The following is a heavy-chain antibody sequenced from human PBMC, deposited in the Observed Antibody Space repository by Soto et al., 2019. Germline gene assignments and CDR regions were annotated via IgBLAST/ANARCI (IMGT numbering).Heavy chain of an antibody. CDR3: ARAYYDIFTYYYNWFDP. Sequence: SETLSLTCTVSGGSISSYYWSWIRQPPGKGLEWIGYIYYSGSAGYNPSLKSRVTMSTDTSKNQFSLKLSSVTAAGTAVYYCARAYYDIFTYYYNWFDPWGQGTLVTVSS. J-gene: IGHJ5*02. CDR2: IYYSGSA. CDR1: GGSISSYY. V-gene: IGHV4-59*08. D-gene: IGHD3-9*01.